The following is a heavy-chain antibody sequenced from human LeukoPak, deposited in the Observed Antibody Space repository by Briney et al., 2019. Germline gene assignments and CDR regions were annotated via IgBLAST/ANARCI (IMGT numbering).Heavy chain of an antibody. CDR1: GFTVGSNT. CDR3: ARAAPYYYDSSGYSAFDS. CDR2: IYSGGST. V-gene: IGHV3-66*01. J-gene: IGHJ3*02. D-gene: IGHD3-22*01. Sequence: GGSLRLSCAASGFTVGSNTMSWVRQAPGKGLEWVSIIYSGGSTSYADSVKGKFTISRDNSKNTLYLQMNSLRTEDTAVYYCARAAPYYYDSSGYSAFDSWGQGTMVTVSA.